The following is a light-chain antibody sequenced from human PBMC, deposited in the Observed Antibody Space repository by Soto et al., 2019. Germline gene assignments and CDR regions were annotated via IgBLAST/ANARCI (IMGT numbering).Light chain of an antibody. V-gene: IGKV2-30*01. CDR3: MQSTHWPRT. CDR2: KVS. Sequence: DVVMTQSPLSLPVTLGQPASISCRSSQSLVYSDGNTYLNWFQQRPGQSPRRLIYKVSNRDSGVPARFSGSGSGTDFTLKISRVEAEDVGVYYFMQSTHWPRTFGQGTKVEIK. J-gene: IGKJ1*01. CDR1: QSLVYSDGNTY.